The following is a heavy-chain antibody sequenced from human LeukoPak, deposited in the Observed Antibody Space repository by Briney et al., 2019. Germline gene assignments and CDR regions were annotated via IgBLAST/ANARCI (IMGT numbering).Heavy chain of an antibody. J-gene: IGHJ4*02. Sequence: PGGSLRLSCAASGFTFRDYTMNWVRQTPGKGLEWVTAINKGGSYMTYADSVKGRFTVSRDNAENSLFLQMNNLRVEDTAVYFCAREVLIVVEPAANTIDYWGQGTRVTVSS. CDR2: INKGGSYM. CDR3: AREVLIVVEPAANTIDY. V-gene: IGHV3-21*01. D-gene: IGHD2-2*01. CDR1: GFTFRDYT.